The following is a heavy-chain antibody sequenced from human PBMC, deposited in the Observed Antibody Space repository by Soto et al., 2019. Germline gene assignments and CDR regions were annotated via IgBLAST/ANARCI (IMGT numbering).Heavy chain of an antibody. D-gene: IGHD3-16*02. J-gene: IGHJ4*02. V-gene: IGHV4-59*01. CDR3: ARIGGYHGPLDY. CDR1: GVSISIDC. Sequence: SETLSLTCTVSGVSISIDCWSWIRQPPGRGLEWIGYTYHRGSTNYSPFLKSRVAISLDTSENQFSLKVNSVTAADTAVYYCARIGGYHGPLDYWGQGTPVTVSS. CDR2: TYHRGST.